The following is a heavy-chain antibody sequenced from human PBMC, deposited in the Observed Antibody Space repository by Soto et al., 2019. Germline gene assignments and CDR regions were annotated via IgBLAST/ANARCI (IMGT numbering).Heavy chain of an antibody. D-gene: IGHD4-17*01. CDR3: ARDDVATGGDYGDYYYYYYMDV. CDR1: GFTFSSYW. Sequence: GGSLRLSCAASGFTFSSYWMHWVRQAPGKGLVWVSRINSDGSSTSYADSVKGRFTISRDNAKNTLYLQMNSLRAEDTAVYYCARDDVATGGDYGDYYYYYYMDVWGKGTTVTVSS. V-gene: IGHV3-74*01. CDR2: INSDGSST. J-gene: IGHJ6*03.